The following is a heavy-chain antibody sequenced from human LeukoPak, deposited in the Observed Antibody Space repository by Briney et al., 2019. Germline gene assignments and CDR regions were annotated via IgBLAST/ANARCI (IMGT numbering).Heavy chain of an antibody. Sequence: GASVKVSCKVSGYTLTELSMHWVRQAPGKGLERMGGFDPEDGETIYAQKFQGRVTMTEDTSTDTAYMELSSLRSEDTAVYYCATESITGATTSDYYYYMDVWGKGTTVTVSS. CDR3: ATESITGATTSDYYYYMDV. CDR1: GYTLTELS. D-gene: IGHD1-26*01. J-gene: IGHJ6*03. CDR2: FDPEDGET. V-gene: IGHV1-24*01.